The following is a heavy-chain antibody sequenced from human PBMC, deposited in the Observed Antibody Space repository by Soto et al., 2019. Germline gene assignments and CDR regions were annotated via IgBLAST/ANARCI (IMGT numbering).Heavy chain of an antibody. CDR1: GFTFSDYY. J-gene: IGHJ6*02. D-gene: IGHD4-17*01. CDR2: ISSSSSYT. Sequence: GGSLRLSCAASGFTFSDYYMSWIRQAPGKGLEWVSYISSSSSYTNYADSVKGRLTISRDNAKNSLYLQMNSLRAEDTAVYYCARRTTVTTFYYYYGMDVWGQGTTVTVSS. CDR3: ARRTTVTTFYYYYGMDV. V-gene: IGHV3-11*06.